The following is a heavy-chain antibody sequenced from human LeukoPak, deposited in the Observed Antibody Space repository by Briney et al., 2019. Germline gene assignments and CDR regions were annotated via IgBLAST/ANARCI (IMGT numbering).Heavy chain of an antibody. D-gene: IGHD6-13*01. J-gene: IGHJ2*01. Sequence: TSETLSLTCSVSGDSIISSHWWSWVRQPPGKGLEWVGGIYHTGSTNYNPSLKSRVTISIDKSKNQFSLNLSSVTAADTAMYYCARHDYSSSWSPPEYFDLWGRGTLVTVSS. CDR2: IYHTGST. V-gene: IGHV4-4*02. CDR3: ARHDYSSSWSPPEYFDL. CDR1: GDSIISSHW.